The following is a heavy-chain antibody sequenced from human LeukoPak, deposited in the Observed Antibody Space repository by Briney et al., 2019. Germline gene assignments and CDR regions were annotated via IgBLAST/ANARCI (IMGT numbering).Heavy chain of an antibody. CDR1: GFTFSSYG. Sequence: GGSLRLSCAASGFTFSSYGMHWVCQAPGKGLEWVAFIRYDGSNKYYADSVKGRFTISRDNSKNTLYLQMNSLRAEDTAVYYCAKDPGNYDFWSDPWGQGTLVTVSS. CDR2: IRYDGSNK. CDR3: AKDPGNYDFWSDP. D-gene: IGHD3-3*01. V-gene: IGHV3-30*02. J-gene: IGHJ5*02.